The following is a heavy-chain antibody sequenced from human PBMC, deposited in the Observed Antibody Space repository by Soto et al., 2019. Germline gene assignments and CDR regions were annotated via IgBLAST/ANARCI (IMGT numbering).Heavy chain of an antibody. CDR3: ARGDDYYDTRPYGY. V-gene: IGHV3-7*01. J-gene: IGHJ4*02. Sequence: EVQLVESGGRSVTPGGSLRLSCAASGFPFTTAWMTWVRQAPGKGLEWVANIKQDGSEKYYVDSVKGRFTISRDNAKNSLYLQMNSLRAEDTAVYYCARGDDYYDTRPYGYWGQGTLVTVSS. CDR1: GFPFTTAW. CDR2: IKQDGSEK. D-gene: IGHD3-22*01.